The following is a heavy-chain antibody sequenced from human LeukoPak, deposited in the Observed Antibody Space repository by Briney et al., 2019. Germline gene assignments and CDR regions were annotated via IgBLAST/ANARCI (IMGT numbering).Heavy chain of an antibody. J-gene: IGHJ4*02. Sequence: ASVKVSCKSSGYTFTRYGIGWVRPAPAQGLEWMGCISADNGNTNYAQKLQGRVTMTPDTYTRTDSMELRNLRSSDTAVYFCAQDREYYYFRSGLDYWGQGTLVTVSS. D-gene: IGHD3-3*01. CDR2: ISADNGNT. CDR3: AQDREYYYFRSGLDY. CDR1: GYTFTRYG. V-gene: IGHV1-18*01.